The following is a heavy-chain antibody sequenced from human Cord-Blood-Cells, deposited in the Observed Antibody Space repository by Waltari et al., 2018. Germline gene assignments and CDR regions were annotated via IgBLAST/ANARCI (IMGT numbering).Heavy chain of an antibody. J-gene: IGHJ4*02. CDR3: AKGTSRSDCGSDYYIVDY. V-gene: IGHV1-8*02. D-gene: IGHD3-3*01. Sequence: QVQLVQSGAEVKKPGASVKVSCKASGYTFTRSDINWVRQATGQGAEWMGWMDPNSGNTGDAQKFQGREGKTRNTANSSACMELRSLRCEETAVYYWAKGTSRSDCGSDYYIVDYWGQGTLVTVSS. CDR2: MDPNSGNT. CDR1: GYTFTRSD.